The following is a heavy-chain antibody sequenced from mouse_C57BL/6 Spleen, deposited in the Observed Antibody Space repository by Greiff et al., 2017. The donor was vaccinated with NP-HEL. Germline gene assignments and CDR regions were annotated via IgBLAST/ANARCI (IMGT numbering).Heavy chain of an antibody. V-gene: IGHV1-22*01. CDR1: GYTFTDYN. Sequence: EVKLVESGPELVKPGASVKMSCKASGYTFTDYNMHWVKQSHGKSLEWIGYINPNNGGTSYNQKFKGKATLTVNKSSSTAYMELRSLTSEDSAVYYCARDYYGSSYCDYWGQGTTLTVSS. J-gene: IGHJ2*01. D-gene: IGHD1-1*01. CDR3: ARDYYGSSYCDY. CDR2: INPNNGGT.